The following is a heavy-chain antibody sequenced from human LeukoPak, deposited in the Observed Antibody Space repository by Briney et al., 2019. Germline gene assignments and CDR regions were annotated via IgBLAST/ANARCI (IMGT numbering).Heavy chain of an antibody. Sequence: SETLSLTCAVYGGSFSGYYWSWIRQPPGKGLEWIGEINHSGSTNYNPSLKSRVTISVDTSKNQFSLKLSSVTAADTAVYYCARHRPKYYYGSGSYYYFDYWGQGTLVTVSS. CDR1: GGSFSGYY. CDR3: ARHRPKYYYGSGSYYYFDY. J-gene: IGHJ4*02. V-gene: IGHV4-34*01. D-gene: IGHD3-10*01. CDR2: INHSGST.